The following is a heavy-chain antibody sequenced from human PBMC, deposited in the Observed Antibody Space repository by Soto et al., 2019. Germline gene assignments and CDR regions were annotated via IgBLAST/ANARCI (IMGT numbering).Heavy chain of an antibody. CDR3: VRRHVSATGIDWFDP. D-gene: IGHD6-13*01. J-gene: IGHJ5*02. CDR1: GYTFTSYG. CDR2: INAANGDT. V-gene: IGHV1-3*01. Sequence: ASVKVSCKASGYTFTSYGIHWVRQAPGQRLEWMGWINAANGDTKYSPKFQGRVTITRDTSASTAYMELSSLRSEDTAVYYCVRRHVSATGIDWFDPWGQGTMVTVSS.